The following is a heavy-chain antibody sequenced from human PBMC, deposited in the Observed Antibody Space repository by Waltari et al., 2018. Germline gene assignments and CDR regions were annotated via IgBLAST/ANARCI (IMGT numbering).Heavy chain of an antibody. CDR2: SSGAGENS. V-gene: IGHV3-23*04. CDR3: AKDQGYAGKDGDLRH. D-gene: IGHD2-2*01. J-gene: IGHJ1*01. Sequence: EVQLVESGGGLVQPGGSLKLSCGVSGFRFSKYAMSWVRQAPGKGLEWVSGSSGAGENSYYADSVKGRFTISRDNSKNILFLQMNSLRAEDTAVYYCAKDQGYAGKDGDLRHWGQGSLVSVSS. CDR1: GFRFSKYA.